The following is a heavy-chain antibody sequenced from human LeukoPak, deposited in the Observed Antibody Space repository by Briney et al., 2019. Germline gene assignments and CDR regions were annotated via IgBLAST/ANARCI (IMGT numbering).Heavy chain of an antibody. Sequence: GGSLRLSCAASGFIFTGYFMSWVRQAPGKGLEWVASIKHDGSEKYYVDSVRGRFTISRDNTKNLLYLQMSSLRAEDTAVYYCATDRGWRTSGYYLYYFEYWGQGTLVTFSS. CDR1: GFIFTGYF. V-gene: IGHV3-7*01. CDR3: ATDRGWRTSGYYLYYFEY. D-gene: IGHD3-3*01. CDR2: IKHDGSEK. J-gene: IGHJ4*02.